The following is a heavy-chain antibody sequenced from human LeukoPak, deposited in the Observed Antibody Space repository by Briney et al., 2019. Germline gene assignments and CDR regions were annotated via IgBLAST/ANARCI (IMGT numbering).Heavy chain of an antibody. V-gene: IGHV5-51*01. D-gene: IGHD4-23*01. CDR2: IYPGDSDT. CDR1: GYSFTSYW. Sequence: GESLKISCKGSGYSFTSYWIGWVRQMPGKGLEWMGIIYPGDSDTRYSPSFQGQVTISADKSISTAYLQWSSLNASDTAMYYCARHSKGGNLAVLSFEYCGQGTLVTVSS. J-gene: IGHJ4*02. CDR3: ARHSKGGNLAVLSFEY.